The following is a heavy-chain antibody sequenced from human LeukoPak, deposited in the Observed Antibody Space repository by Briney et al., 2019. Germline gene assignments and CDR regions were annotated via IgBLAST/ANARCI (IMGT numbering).Heavy chain of an antibody. D-gene: IGHD4-17*01. J-gene: IGHJ4*02. CDR3: AKDKWDYGDFYYFDY. V-gene: IGHV3-23*01. CDR1: GFTFSSYA. CDR2: ISGSGGST. Sequence: GGSLRLSCAASGFTFSSYAMSWSRQAPGKGLEWVSAISGSGGSTYYADSVKGRFTISRDNSKNTLYLQMNSLRAEDTAVYYCAKDKWDYGDFYYFDYWGQGTLVTVSS.